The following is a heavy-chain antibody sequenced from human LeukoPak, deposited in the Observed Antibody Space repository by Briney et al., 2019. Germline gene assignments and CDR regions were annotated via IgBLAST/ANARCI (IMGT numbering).Heavy chain of an antibody. V-gene: IGHV4-31*03. D-gene: IGHD3-10*01. CDR3: ARDQKTGSGSYYNGLDY. J-gene: IGHJ4*02. Sequence: PSETLSLTCTVSGGSISSGGYYWSWIRQHPGKGLEWIGYIYYSGSPYYNPSLKSRVTISVDTSKNQFSLKLSSVTAADTAVYYCARDQKTGSGSYYNGLDYWGQGTLVTVSS. CDR1: GGSISSGGYY. CDR2: IYYSGSP.